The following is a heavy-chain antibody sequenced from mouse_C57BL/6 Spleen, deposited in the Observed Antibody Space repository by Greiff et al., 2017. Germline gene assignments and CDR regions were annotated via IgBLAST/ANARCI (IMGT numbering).Heavy chain of an antibody. Sequence: QVQLQQPGAELVKPGASVKLSCKASGYTFTSYWMQWVKQRPGQGLEWIGEIDPSDSYTNYNQKFKGKATFTVDTSSSTAYMQLSSLTSGDSAVYYCTRDYGSSYGAMDYWGQGTSVTVSS. V-gene: IGHV1-50*01. D-gene: IGHD1-1*01. CDR2: IDPSDSYT. CDR3: TRDYGSSYGAMDY. CDR1: GYTFTSYW. J-gene: IGHJ4*01.